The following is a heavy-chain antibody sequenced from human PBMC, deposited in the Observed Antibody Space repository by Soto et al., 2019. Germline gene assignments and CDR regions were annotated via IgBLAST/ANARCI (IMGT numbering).Heavy chain of an antibody. V-gene: IGHV1-69*08. J-gene: IGHJ5*02. CDR3: ARDDYSPNGFDP. CDR1: GGTCSSYT. D-gene: IGHD4-4*01. CDR2: IIPILGIA. Sequence: QVQLVQSGAEVKKPGSSVKVSCNASGGTCSSYTISWVRQAPGQGLEWMGRIIPILGIANYAHKFQGRVTITADKSTSTAYLALSSLRSEETAVYYCARDDYSPNGFDPWGQGTLGTGSS.